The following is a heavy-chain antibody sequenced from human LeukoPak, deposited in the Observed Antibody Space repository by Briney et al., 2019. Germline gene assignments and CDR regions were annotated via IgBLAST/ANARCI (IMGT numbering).Heavy chain of an antibody. Sequence: PGGSLRLSCAAPGFTFRTSAMSWVRQAPGKGLQWVSSINGADYSTYYADSVKGRFTISRDSSKNILYLQMNSLRTDDTALYYCASANPTPRGINFDSWGQGTLVTVSS. CDR1: GFTFRTSA. D-gene: IGHD3-10*01. CDR3: ASANPTPRGINFDS. J-gene: IGHJ4*02. V-gene: IGHV3-23*01. CDR2: INGADYST.